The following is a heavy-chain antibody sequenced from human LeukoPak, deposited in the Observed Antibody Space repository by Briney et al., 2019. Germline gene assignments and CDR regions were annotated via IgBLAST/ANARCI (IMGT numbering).Heavy chain of an antibody. V-gene: IGHV5-51*01. J-gene: IGHJ5*02. D-gene: IGHD3-10*01. CDR2: IYPGDSDT. Sequence: GESLKISCKGSGYSFTSYWIGWVRQMPGKGLEWMGIIYPGDSDTRYSPSFQGQVTISADKSISTAYLQWSSLKASDTAMYYCARGLGGSMVRGVRNWFDPWGQGTLVTVSS. CDR1: GYSFTSYW. CDR3: ARGLGGSMVRGVRNWFDP.